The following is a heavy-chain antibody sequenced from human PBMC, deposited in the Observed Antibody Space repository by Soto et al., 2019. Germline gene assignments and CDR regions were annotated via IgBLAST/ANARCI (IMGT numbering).Heavy chain of an antibody. CDR1: GFTFSSYG. V-gene: IGHV3-30*18. CDR3: AKDQGGYYFDY. J-gene: IGHJ4*02. D-gene: IGHD1-26*01. Sequence: LRLSCAASGFTFSSYGMHWVRQAPGKGLEWVAVISYDGSNKYYADSVKGRFTISRDNSKNTLYLQMNSLRAEDTAVYYCAKDQGGYYFDYWGQGTLVTVSS. CDR2: ISYDGSNK.